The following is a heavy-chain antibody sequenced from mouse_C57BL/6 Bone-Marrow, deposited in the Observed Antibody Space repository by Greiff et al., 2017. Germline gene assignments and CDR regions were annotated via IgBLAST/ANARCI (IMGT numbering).Heavy chain of an antibody. Sequence: QVQLQQPGAELVRPGSSVKLSCKASGYTFTSYWMHWVKQRPIQGLEWIGNIDPSDSETHYNQKFKDKATLTVDKSSSTAYMQLSSLTSEDSAVCYCARWHYYGSSLYFDYWGQGTTRTVSS. J-gene: IGHJ2*01. CDR3: ARWHYYGSSLYFDY. V-gene: IGHV1-52*01. CDR1: GYTFTSYW. CDR2: IDPSDSET. D-gene: IGHD1-1*01.